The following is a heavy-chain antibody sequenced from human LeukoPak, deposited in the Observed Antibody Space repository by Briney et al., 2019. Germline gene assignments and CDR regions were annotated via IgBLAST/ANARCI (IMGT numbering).Heavy chain of an antibody. CDR2: IYYSGST. Sequence: SETLSLTCTVSGGSINTYYWSWIRQPPGEGLEWNGYIYYSGSTNYNPSLKSRVIILVDTSKNQFSLKLSSVTAADTAVYYCARSRATMVRGSPNWNFDYWGQGILVTVSS. CDR1: GGSINTYY. D-gene: IGHD3-10*01. J-gene: IGHJ4*02. V-gene: IGHV4-59*01. CDR3: ARSRATMVRGSPNWNFDY.